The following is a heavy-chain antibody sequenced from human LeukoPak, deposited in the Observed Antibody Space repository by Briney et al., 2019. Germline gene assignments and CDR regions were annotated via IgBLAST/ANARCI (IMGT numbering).Heavy chain of an antibody. CDR3: ARGRIQLWY. V-gene: IGHV4-34*01. CDR2: INHSGST. D-gene: IGHD5-18*01. CDR1: GGSCRGND. Sequence: SQTRSLTCAVYGGSCRGNDWSWIGKPPGKGLKWIGEINHSGSTNYNPSLKSRVTISVDTSKNQFSLKLSSVTAADTAVYYCARGRIQLWYWGQGTLVTVSS. J-gene: IGHJ4*02.